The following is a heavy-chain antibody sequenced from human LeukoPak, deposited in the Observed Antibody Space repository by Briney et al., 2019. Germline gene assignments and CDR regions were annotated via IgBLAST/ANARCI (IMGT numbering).Heavy chain of an antibody. D-gene: IGHD6-13*01. J-gene: IGHJ5*02. CDR2: IYYSGST. V-gene: IGHV4-59*12. Sequence: PSETLSLTCTVSGGSISSYYWSWIRQPPGKGLEWIGYIYYSGSTNYNPSLKSRVTISLDKSKNQFSLKLSSVTAADTAVYYCARDGIIAAAVGFDPWGQGTLVTVSS. CDR1: GGSISSYY. CDR3: ARDGIIAAAVGFDP.